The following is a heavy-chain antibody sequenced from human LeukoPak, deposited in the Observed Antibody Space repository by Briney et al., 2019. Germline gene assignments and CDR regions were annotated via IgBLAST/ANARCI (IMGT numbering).Heavy chain of an antibody. CDR3: AGGSTSGAFDI. CDR1: GFTFSSYG. Sequence: GGSLRLSCAASGFTFSSYGMHWVRQAPGKGLEWVAVISYDGSNKYYGDSVKGRFTVSRDNSKNTLYLQMNSLRAEDTAMYYCAGGSTSGAFDIWGQGTLVTVSS. D-gene: IGHD2-2*01. J-gene: IGHJ3*02. CDR2: ISYDGSNK. V-gene: IGHV3-33*08.